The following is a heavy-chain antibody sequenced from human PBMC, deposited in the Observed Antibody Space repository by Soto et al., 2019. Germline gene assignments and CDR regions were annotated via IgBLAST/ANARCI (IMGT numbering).Heavy chain of an antibody. D-gene: IGHD3-3*01. CDR3: AKDLRFLEWTPY. CDR1: GFTFSSYA. CDR2: ISGSGGST. V-gene: IGHV3-23*01. J-gene: IGHJ4*02. Sequence: EVQLLESGGGLVQPGGSLRLSCAASGFTFSSYAMSWVRQAPGKGLERVSAISGSGGSTYYADSVKGRFTISRDNSKNTLYLQMNSLRAEDTAVYYCAKDLRFLEWTPYWGQGTLVTVSS.